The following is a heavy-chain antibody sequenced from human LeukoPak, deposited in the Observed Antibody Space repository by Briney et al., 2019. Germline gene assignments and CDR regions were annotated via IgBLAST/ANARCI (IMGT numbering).Heavy chain of an antibody. V-gene: IGHV4-38-2*02. CDR1: GYSITSAYY. Sequence: SETLSLTCTVSGYSITSAYYWGWIRQPPGKGLEWIGSIYYSGSTYYNPSLKSRVTISVDTSKNQFSLKLSSVTAADTAVYYCAIDDDSSGYYVYWGQGTLVTVSS. D-gene: IGHD3-22*01. CDR2: IYYSGST. CDR3: AIDDDSSGYYVY. J-gene: IGHJ4*02.